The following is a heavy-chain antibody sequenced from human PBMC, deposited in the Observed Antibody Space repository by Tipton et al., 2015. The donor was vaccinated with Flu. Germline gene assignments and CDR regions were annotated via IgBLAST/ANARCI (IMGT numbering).Heavy chain of an antibody. J-gene: IGHJ6*02. D-gene: IGHD3-16*01. CDR1: GFTFDDYP. CDR2: INWKGNSE. Sequence: CAASGFTFDDYPLHWVRQVPGKGLEWVPSINWKGNSEFYADSVKGRFAISRDNAKNSLYLQMNSLRPEDTALYFCTRDRLPSSSMDYFFYTAMDVWGLGTMVTVSS. V-gene: IGHV3-9*01. CDR3: TRDRLPSSSMDYFFYTAMDV.